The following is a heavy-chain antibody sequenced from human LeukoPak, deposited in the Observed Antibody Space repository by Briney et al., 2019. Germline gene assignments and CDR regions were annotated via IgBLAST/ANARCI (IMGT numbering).Heavy chain of an antibody. CDR3: ARDLGYSSSWTRWFDP. J-gene: IGHJ5*02. V-gene: IGHV3-48*03. Sequence: GGSLRLSCAASGFTFSSYEMNWVRQAPGKGLEWVSYISSSGSTIYYADSVKGRFTISRDNAKNSLYLQMNSLRAEDTAVYYCARDLGYSSSWTRWFDPRGQGTLVTVSS. D-gene: IGHD6-13*01. CDR2: ISSSGSTI. CDR1: GFTFSSYE.